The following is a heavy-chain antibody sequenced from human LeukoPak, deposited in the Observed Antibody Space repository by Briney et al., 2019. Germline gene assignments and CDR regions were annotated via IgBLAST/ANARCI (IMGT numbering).Heavy chain of an antibody. D-gene: IGHD2-15*01. CDR3: VKAYCSGGSCYYFDY. CDR2: ISWNSGSI. J-gene: IGHJ4*02. V-gene: IGHV3-9*03. CDR1: GFTFDDYA. Sequence: GGSLRLSCAASGFTFDDYAMHWVRQAPGKGLEWVSGISWNSGSIGYADSVKGRFTISRDNAKNSLYLQMNSLRAEDMALYYCVKAYCSGGSCYYFDYWGQGTLVTVSS.